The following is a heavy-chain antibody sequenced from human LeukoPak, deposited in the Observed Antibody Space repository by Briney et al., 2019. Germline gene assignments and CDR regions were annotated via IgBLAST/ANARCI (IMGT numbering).Heavy chain of an antibody. Sequence: SGGSLRLSCAASGLTVSSYSMNWVRQAPGKGLEWVSYISSSSSTIYYADSVKGRFTISRDNAKNSLYLQMNSLRDEDTAVYYCARDRVPAATVQGFVVSHYYYGMDVWGQGTTVTVSS. J-gene: IGHJ6*02. CDR1: GLTVSSYS. CDR2: ISSSSSTI. D-gene: IGHD2-2*01. CDR3: ARDRVPAATVQGFVVSHYYYGMDV. V-gene: IGHV3-48*02.